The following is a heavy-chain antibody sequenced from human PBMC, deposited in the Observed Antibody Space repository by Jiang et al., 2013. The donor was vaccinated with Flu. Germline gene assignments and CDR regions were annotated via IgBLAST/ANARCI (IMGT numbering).Heavy chain of an antibody. Sequence: PGSSVKVSCRASGYILTSYVISWVRQAPGQGLEWMGGFIPVFGTANYAQRFQGRVTMTRDTSASTVYMELSSLRSDDTAVYYCGKIEGSAATIGDWGQGTLVTVSS. CDR1: GYILTSYV. V-gene: IGHV1-69*05. CDR2: FIPVFGTA. J-gene: IGHJ4*02. CDR3: GKIEGSAATIGD. D-gene: IGHD5-24*01.